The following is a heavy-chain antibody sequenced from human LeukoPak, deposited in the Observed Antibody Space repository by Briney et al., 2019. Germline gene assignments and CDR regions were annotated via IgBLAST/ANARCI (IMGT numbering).Heavy chain of an antibody. J-gene: IGHJ4*02. CDR2: ISPDGSTT. Sequence: GGSLRLSCAASGFTFSRYWMHWVRQAPGKGLMWVSRISPDGSTTLYADSVKGRFTISRDNAKNTLYLQMNSLRVDDTAVYYCANVRYFDWYYFDYWGQGTLVTVSS. CDR1: GFTFSRYW. V-gene: IGHV3-74*03. CDR3: ANVRYFDWYYFDY. D-gene: IGHD3-9*01.